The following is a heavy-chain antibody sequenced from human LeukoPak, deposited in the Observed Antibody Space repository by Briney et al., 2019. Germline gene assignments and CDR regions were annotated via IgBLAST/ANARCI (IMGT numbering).Heavy chain of an antibody. D-gene: IGHD2-15*01. V-gene: IGHV4-34*01. Sequence: SETLSLTCAVNGGSFSGYYWSWIRQPPGKGLEWIGEINHSGSTTYNPSLKSRATISVDTSKNQLSLKLISVTAADTAVYYCARELGYCTGGNCYGGVFHYRGQGTLVTVSS. CDR1: GGSFSGYY. CDR3: ARELGYCTGGNCYGGVFHY. J-gene: IGHJ4*02. CDR2: INHSGST.